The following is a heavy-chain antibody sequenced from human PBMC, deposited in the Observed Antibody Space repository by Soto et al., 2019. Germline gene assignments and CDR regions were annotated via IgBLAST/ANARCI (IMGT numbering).Heavy chain of an antibody. V-gene: IGHV1-69*13. J-gene: IGHJ4*02. Sequence: ASVKFSCKASGGTFSSYAISWVRQAPGQGLECMGGIIPIFGTANYAQKFQGRVTITAXXXXSXXXMXLXXLRXEXTAVYYCATRIVGATTSPDYWGQGTLVTVSS. D-gene: IGHD1-26*01. CDR3: ATRIVGATTSPDY. CDR1: GGTFSSYA. CDR2: IIPIFGTA.